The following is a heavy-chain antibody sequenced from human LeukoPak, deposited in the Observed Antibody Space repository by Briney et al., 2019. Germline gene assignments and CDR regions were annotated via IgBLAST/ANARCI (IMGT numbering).Heavy chain of an antibody. CDR2: IIPILGIA. CDR3: ADQRPRSGLDY. J-gene: IGHJ4*02. Sequence: ASVKVSCKASGGTFSSYAISWVRQAPGQGLEWMGRIIPILGIANYAQKFQGRVTITADKSTSTAYMELSSLRSEDTAVYYCADQRPRSGLDYWGRGTLVTVSS. CDR1: GGTFSSYA. D-gene: IGHD3-10*01. V-gene: IGHV1-69*04.